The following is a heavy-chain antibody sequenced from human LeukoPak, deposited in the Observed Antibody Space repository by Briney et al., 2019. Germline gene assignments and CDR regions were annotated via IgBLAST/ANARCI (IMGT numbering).Heavy chain of an antibody. Sequence: PSETLSLTCAVYGGSFSGYYWSWIRQPPGKGLEWIGEINHSGSTNHNPSLKSRVTISVDTSKNQFSLKLSSVTAADTAVYYCARVYSSSSGRSFDYWGQGTLVTVSS. CDR1: GGSFSGYY. J-gene: IGHJ4*02. CDR2: INHSGST. V-gene: IGHV4-34*01. D-gene: IGHD6-6*01. CDR3: ARVYSSSSGRSFDY.